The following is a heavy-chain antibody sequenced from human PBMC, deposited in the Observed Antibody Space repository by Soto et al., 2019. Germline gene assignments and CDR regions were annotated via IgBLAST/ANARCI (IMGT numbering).Heavy chain of an antibody. V-gene: IGHV4-39*07. CDR2: IYHSGST. CDR1: GGSMYRSGYY. J-gene: IGHJ4*02. Sequence: PSETLSLTCTVSGGSMYRSGYYWGWIRQPPGKGLEWIGEIYHSGSTNYNPSLKSRVTISVDKSKNQFSLKLSSVTAADTAVYYCARVNRADFWSGSCYFDYWGQGTLVTVSS. D-gene: IGHD3-3*01. CDR3: ARVNRADFWSGSCYFDY.